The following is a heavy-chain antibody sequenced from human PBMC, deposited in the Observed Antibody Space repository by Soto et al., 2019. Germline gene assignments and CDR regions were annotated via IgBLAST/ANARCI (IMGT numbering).Heavy chain of an antibody. V-gene: IGHV1-18*01. D-gene: IGHD5-18*01. CDR3: LTVDTCVTPTPQDV. CDR2: ISPYTGNT. J-gene: IGHJ6*02. Sequence: QVQLVQSGDEVKKPGASVKVSCKASGYIFVNYGIAWVRQAPGQGLEWMGWISPYTGNTHSATQVQGRLTMTTDTSTSTGYMDMGSLTSDDTAVYYCLTVDTCVTPTPQDVWCHGTTVTVSS. CDR1: GYIFVNYG.